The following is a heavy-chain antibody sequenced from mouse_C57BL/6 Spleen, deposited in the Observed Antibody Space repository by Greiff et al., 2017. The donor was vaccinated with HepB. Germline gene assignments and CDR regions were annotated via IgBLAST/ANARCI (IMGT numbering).Heavy chain of an antibody. CDR3: ARSTMVTTKAWFAY. CDR1: GYAFSSSW. J-gene: IGHJ3*01. Sequence: QVQLQQSGPELVKPGASVKISCKASGYAFSSSWMNWVKQRPGKGLEWIGRIYPGDGDTNYNGKFKGKATLTADKSSSTAYMQLSSLTSEDSAVYFCARSTMVTTKAWFAYWGQGTLVTVSA. V-gene: IGHV1-82*01. D-gene: IGHD2-2*01. CDR2: IYPGDGDT.